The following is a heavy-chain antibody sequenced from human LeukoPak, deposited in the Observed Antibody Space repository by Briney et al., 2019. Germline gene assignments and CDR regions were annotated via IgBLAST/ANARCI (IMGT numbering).Heavy chain of an antibody. CDR1: GFTFGDYA. V-gene: IGHV3-49*04. D-gene: IGHD5-18*01. CDR3: TREHTAMDAFDI. J-gene: IGHJ3*02. Sequence: PGGSQRLSCTASGFTFGDYAMSWVRQAPGKGLEWVGFIRSKAYGGTTEYAASVKGRFTISRDDSKSIAYLQMNSLKTEDTAVYYCTREHTAMDAFDIWGQGTMVTVSS. CDR2: IRSKAYGGTT.